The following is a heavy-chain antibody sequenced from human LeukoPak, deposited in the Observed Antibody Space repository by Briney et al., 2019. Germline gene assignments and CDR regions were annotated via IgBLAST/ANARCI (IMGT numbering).Heavy chain of an antibody. J-gene: IGHJ4*02. CDR2: ISYDGSDK. V-gene: IGHV3-30-3*01. D-gene: IGHD6-19*01. CDR1: GFTFSRSW. CDR3: ARADGSVAGPPSGH. Sequence: GGSLRLSCVASGFTFSRSWMSWVRQAPGKGLEWVAIISYDGSDKYYADSVKGRLTISRDNSKSTLYLQMISLRTEDTAVYYCARADGSVAGPPSGHWGQGTLVTVSS.